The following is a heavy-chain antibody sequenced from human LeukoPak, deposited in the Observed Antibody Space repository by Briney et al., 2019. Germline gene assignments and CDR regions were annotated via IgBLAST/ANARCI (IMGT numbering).Heavy chain of an antibody. CDR3: AKADIVVVVAALYFDY. V-gene: IGHV3-23*01. CDR1: GFTFSSYA. Sequence: GGSLRLSCAASGFTFSSYAMSWVRQAPGKGLEWVSAISGSGGSTYYADSVKGRFTISRDNSKNTLYLQMNSLRAEDTAVYYCAKADIVVVVAALYFDYWGQGTLVTVSS. J-gene: IGHJ4*02. CDR2: ISGSGGST. D-gene: IGHD2-15*01.